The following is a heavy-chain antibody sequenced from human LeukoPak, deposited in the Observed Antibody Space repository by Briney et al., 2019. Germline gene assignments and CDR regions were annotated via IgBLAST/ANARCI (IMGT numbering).Heavy chain of an antibody. CDR1: GGSISSGSYY. Sequence: SQTLSLTCTVSGGSISSGSYYWSWIRQPAGKGLEWIGRIYTSGSTNYNPSLKSRVTISVDTSKNQFSLKLSSVTAADTAVYYCARDFPLPTSPQNIKGAFDIWGQGTMVTVSS. V-gene: IGHV4-61*02. D-gene: IGHD2-15*01. CDR2: IYTSGST. CDR3: ARDFPLPTSPQNIKGAFDI. J-gene: IGHJ3*02.